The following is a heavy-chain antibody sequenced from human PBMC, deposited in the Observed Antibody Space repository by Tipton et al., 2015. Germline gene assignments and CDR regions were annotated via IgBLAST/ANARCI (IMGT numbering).Heavy chain of an antibody. J-gene: IGHJ4*02. V-gene: IGHV4-31*03. D-gene: IGHD5-24*01. Sequence: TLSLTYTVSGGAITSDGFYWSWIRQHPGKGLEWIGYIFYTGSTYYNPSLKSRATLSVDTSKNQFSLKLSSVTAADTAVYYCARDGYNSNYFDYWGQGTLVTVSS. CDR1: GGAITSDGFY. CDR2: IFYTGST. CDR3: ARDGYNSNYFDY.